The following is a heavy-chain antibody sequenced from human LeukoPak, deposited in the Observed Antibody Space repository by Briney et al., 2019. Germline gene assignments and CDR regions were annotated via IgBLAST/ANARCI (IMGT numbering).Heavy chain of an antibody. D-gene: IGHD3-22*01. V-gene: IGHV4-34*01. CDR1: GGSFSGYY. CDR2: INHSGST. CDR3: ARDFPPLLYYYDSSGPYYYGMDV. J-gene: IGHJ6*02. Sequence: SETLSLTCAVYGGSFSGYYWSWIRQPPGKGLEWIGEINHSGSTNYNPSLKSRVTISVDTSKNQFSLKLSSVTAADTAVYYCARDFPPLLYYYDSSGPYYYGMDVWGQGTTVTVSS.